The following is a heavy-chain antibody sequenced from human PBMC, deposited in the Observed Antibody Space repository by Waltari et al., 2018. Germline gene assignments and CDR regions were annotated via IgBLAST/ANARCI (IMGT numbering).Heavy chain of an antibody. CDR3: ARETGGSSRYYFDY. CDR1: GFTFSSYS. D-gene: IGHD2-15*01. J-gene: IGHJ4*02. CDR2: ISSSSSYI. V-gene: IGHV3-21*01. Sequence: EVQLVESGGGLVKPGGSLRLSCAASGFTFSSYSMNWVRQAPGKGLELVSSISSSSSYIYYADSVKGRFTISRDNAKNSLYLQMNSLRAEDTAVYYCARETGGSSRYYFDYWGQGTLVTVSS.